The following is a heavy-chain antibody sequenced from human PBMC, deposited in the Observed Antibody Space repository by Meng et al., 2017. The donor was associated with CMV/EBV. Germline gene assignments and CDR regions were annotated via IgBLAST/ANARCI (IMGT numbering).Heavy chain of an antibody. Sequence: SQILSLTCAVYGGSFSGYYWGWIRQPPGKGLEWIGSIYHSGSTYYNPSLKSRVTISVDTSKNQFSLKLSSVTAADTAVYYCARRVGYDSSGYYVDYWGQGTLVTVSS. CDR3: ARRVGYDSSGYYVDY. D-gene: IGHD3-22*01. J-gene: IGHJ4*02. CDR2: IYHSGST. CDR1: GGSFSGYY. V-gene: IGHV4-38-2*01.